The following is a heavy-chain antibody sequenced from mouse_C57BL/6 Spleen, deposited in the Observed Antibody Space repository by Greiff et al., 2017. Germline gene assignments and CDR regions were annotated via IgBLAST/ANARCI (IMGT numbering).Heavy chain of an antibody. J-gene: IGHJ3*01. CDR3: ATIYDGYYGGFAY. V-gene: IGHV3-6*01. Sequence: EVQLQQSGPGLVKPSQSLSLTCSVTGYSITSGYYWNWIRQFPGNKLEWMGYISYDGSNNYNPSLKNRISITRDTSKNQFFLKLNSVTTEDTATYYCATIYDGYYGGFAYWGQGTLVTVSA. D-gene: IGHD2-3*01. CDR2: ISYDGSN. CDR1: GYSITSGYY.